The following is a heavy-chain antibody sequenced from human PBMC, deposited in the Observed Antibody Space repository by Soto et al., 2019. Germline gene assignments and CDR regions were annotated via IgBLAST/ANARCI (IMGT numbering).Heavy chain of an antibody. CDR3: ASHSPYCSSTSCYAGGFDY. CDR1: GGSISSYY. J-gene: IGHJ4*02. Sequence: SETLSLTCTVSGGSISSYYWSWIRQPPGKGLEWIGYIYYSGSTNYNPSLKSRVTISVVTSKTQFSLKLSSVTAADTAVYYCASHSPYCSSTSCYAGGFDYWGQGTLVTVSS. V-gene: IGHV4-59*08. CDR2: IYYSGST. D-gene: IGHD2-2*01.